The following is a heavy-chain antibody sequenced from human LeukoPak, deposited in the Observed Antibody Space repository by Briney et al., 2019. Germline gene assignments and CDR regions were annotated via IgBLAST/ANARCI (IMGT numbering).Heavy chain of an antibody. CDR1: GGSFSGYY. J-gene: IGHJ4*02. CDR3: ARRAYYYGSGSYYPRDRPYYFDY. D-gene: IGHD3-10*01. Sequence: PSETLSLTCAVYGGSFSGYYWSWIRQPPGKGLEWIGEINHSGSTNYNPSLKSRVTISVDTSKNQFSLKLSSVTAADTAVYYCARRAYYYGSGSYYPRDRPYYFDYWGQGTLVTVSS. V-gene: IGHV4-34*01. CDR2: INHSGST.